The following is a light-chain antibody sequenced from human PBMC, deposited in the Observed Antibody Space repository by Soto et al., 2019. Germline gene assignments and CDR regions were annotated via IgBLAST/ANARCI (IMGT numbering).Light chain of an antibody. CDR2: AAS. CDR1: QDIRND. V-gene: IGKV1-6*02. CDR3: LQDYNYPRT. Sequence: AIQMTQSPSSLSASVGDRVTITCRASQDIRNDLGWYQQKPGKAPKILINAASSLQSGDPSRFSGSGSGTDFTLTISSLQPEDFATYYCLQDYNYPRTFGQGTRVEVK. J-gene: IGKJ1*01.